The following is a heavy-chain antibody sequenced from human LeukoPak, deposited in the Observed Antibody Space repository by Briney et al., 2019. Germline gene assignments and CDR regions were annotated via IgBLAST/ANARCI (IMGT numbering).Heavy chain of an antibody. CDR1: GYTFIGYY. D-gene: IGHD2-8*01. V-gene: IGHV1-2*02. Sequence: ATVKVSCKASGYTFIGYYMHWVRQAPGQGLEWMGWINPNSGGTNYAQKFQGRVTMTRDTSISTAYMELSRLRSDDTAVYYCARDLGPGYCTNGVCYRGYYYGMDVWGQGTTVTVSS. J-gene: IGHJ6*02. CDR3: ARDLGPGYCTNGVCYRGYYYGMDV. CDR2: INPNSGGT.